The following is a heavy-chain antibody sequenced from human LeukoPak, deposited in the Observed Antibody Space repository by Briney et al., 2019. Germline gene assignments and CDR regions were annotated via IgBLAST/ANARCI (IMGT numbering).Heavy chain of an antibody. J-gene: IGHJ4*02. Sequence: SVKVSCKASGGTFSSYAISWVRQAPGQGLEWMGGIIPIFGTANYAQKFQGRVTMTRDTSISTAYMELSSLRSDDTAVYYCARSNDYWGQGTLVTVSS. CDR3: ARSNDY. CDR1: GGTFSSYA. CDR2: IIPIFGTA. V-gene: IGHV1-69*05.